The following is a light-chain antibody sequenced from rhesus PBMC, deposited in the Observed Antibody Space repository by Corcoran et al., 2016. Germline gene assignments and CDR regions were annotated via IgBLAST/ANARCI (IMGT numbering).Light chain of an antibody. J-gene: IGKJ2*01. V-gene: IGKV1-28*03. CDR3: LQHNSYPYT. CDR1: QGFSSY. Sequence: DIQMTQSPSSLSASVGDTVTITCRASQGFSSYLNLFQLKQGKAPKLLVYDASSLESGFPSRFRGSGSGTDFTLTISSLQPEAFAAYYCLQHNSYPYTFGQGTKVEIE. CDR2: DAS.